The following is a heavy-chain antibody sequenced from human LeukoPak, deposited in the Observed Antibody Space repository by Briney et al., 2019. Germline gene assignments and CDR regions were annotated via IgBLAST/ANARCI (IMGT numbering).Heavy chain of an antibody. J-gene: IGHJ5*02. CDR3: ARVTVTHNWFDP. CDR2: IYYSGST. D-gene: IGHD4-17*01. CDR1: GGSISSSSYY. V-gene: IGHV4-39*01. Sequence: SETLSLTCTVSGGSISSSSYYWGWIRQPPGKGLEWIGSIYYSGSTYYNPSLKSRVTISVDTSKNPFSLKLSSVTAADTAVYYCARVTVTHNWFDPWGQGTLVTVSS.